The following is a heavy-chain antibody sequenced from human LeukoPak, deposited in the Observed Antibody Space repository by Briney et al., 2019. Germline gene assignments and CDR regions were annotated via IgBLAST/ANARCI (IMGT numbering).Heavy chain of an antibody. CDR1: GGTFSSYA. Sequence: ASVKVSCKASGGTFSSYAISWVRQAPGQGLEWMGGIIPIFGTANYAQKFQGRVTITADESTSIAYMELSSLRSEDTAVYYCARDLIAVAGTPQGCFDYWGQGTLVTVSS. D-gene: IGHD6-19*01. CDR2: IIPIFGTA. CDR3: ARDLIAVAGTPQGCFDY. V-gene: IGHV1-69*13. J-gene: IGHJ4*02.